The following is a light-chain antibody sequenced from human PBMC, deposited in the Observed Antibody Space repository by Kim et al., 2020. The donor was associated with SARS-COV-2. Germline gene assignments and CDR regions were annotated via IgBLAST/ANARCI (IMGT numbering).Light chain of an antibody. Sequence: EIVLTQSPATLSLSPGERATLSGRASQSVSSYLAWYQQKPGQAPRLLIYDASNRATGISARFSGSGSGTDFTLTISSLEPEDFAVYFCRQRSNWLTFGGGTKVEIK. CDR1: QSVSSY. CDR2: DAS. J-gene: IGKJ4*01. CDR3: RQRSNWLT. V-gene: IGKV3-11*01.